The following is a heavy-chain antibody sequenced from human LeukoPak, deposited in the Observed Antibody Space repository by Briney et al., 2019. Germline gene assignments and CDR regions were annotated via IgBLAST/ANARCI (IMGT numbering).Heavy chain of an antibody. CDR2: IYYSGST. Sequence: SETLSLTCTVSGGSISSGGYYWSWIRQHPGKGLEWIGYIYYSGSTYYNPSLKSRVTISVDTSKNQFSLKLSSVTAADTAVYYCARVAPDTAMEGFDYWGQGTLVTVS. D-gene: IGHD5-18*01. J-gene: IGHJ4*02. CDR3: ARVAPDTAMEGFDY. V-gene: IGHV4-31*03. CDR1: GGSISSGGYY.